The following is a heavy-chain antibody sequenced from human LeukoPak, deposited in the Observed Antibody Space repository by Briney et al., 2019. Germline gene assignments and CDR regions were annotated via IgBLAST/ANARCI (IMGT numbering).Heavy chain of an antibody. Sequence: GGSLRLSCAASGLIFSDYYMSWIRQAPGKGLERISYISGSGTTIYSADSLKGRFTISRDNAKNSLYLQLNGLRAEDTAVYFCARRTGHSYFDSWGQGTLVTVSS. CDR2: ISGSGTTI. CDR3: ARRTGHSYFDS. D-gene: IGHD1-14*01. CDR1: GLIFSDYY. V-gene: IGHV3-11*01. J-gene: IGHJ4*02.